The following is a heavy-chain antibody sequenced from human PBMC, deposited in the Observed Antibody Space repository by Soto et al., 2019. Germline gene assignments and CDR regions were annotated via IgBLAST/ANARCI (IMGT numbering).Heavy chain of an antibody. CDR2: IGWNSGSI. J-gene: IGHJ4*02. Sequence: EVQLVESGGGLVQPGRSLRLSCTASGFTFDDYAMHWVRQAPGKGLEWGSGIGWNSGSIGYADSVKGRYTISRDNAKNSLYLQMNSLRAEDTALYYCAKVMAPDGSGRGYHFDYWGQGTLVIVSS. D-gene: IGHD6-19*01. V-gene: IGHV3-9*01. CDR3: AKVMAPDGSGRGYHFDY. CDR1: GFTFDDYA.